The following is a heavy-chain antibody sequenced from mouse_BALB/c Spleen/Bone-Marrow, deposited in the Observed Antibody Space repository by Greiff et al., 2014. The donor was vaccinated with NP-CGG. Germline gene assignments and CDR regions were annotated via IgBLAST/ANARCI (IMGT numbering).Heavy chain of an antibody. CDR3: TRRPLQANSYFDC. D-gene: IGHD3-2*02. CDR1: GFTFSSYG. V-gene: IGHV5-6*01. Sequence: VQLKESGGDLVKPGGSLKLSCVASGFTFSSYGMSWVRQTPDKRLEWVATISSGGSSTYYPASVKGRFTISRDNAKSTLYLQMSSLSSEDTAMYYCTRRPLQANSYFDCWGQGTTLTVSS. J-gene: IGHJ2*01. CDR2: ISSGGSST.